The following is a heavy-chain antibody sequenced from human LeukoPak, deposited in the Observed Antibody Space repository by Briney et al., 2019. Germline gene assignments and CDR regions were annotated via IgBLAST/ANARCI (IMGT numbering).Heavy chain of an antibody. Sequence: ASVKVSCKASGYTFTNYDVNWVRQATGQGLEWMGWMNPNSGNTGYAQKFQGRVTTTRSTSTSTAYMELSSLRSEDTAVYYCARDYGGNSGWFDPWGQGTLVTVSS. J-gene: IGHJ5*02. CDR1: GYTFTNYD. V-gene: IGHV1-8*01. CDR3: ARDYGGNSGWFDP. D-gene: IGHD4-23*01. CDR2: MNPNSGNT.